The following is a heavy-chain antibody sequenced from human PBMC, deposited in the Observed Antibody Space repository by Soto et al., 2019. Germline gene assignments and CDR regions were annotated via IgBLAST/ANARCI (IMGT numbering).Heavy chain of an antibody. V-gene: IGHV1-69*01. CDR1: GDTFKNCV. J-gene: IGHJ6*02. Sequence: QVQVVQSGVEVRRPGSSVKVSCKASGDTFKNCVISWVRQAPGLGLEWMGGIIPLFGTTDFAQRFQGRLTITTDESTTTAYMELSRLRSEDTATYYCAAELGCGKVSVAWGQGTTVIVSS. D-gene: IGHD7-27*01. CDR2: IIPLFGTT. CDR3: AAELGCGKVSVA.